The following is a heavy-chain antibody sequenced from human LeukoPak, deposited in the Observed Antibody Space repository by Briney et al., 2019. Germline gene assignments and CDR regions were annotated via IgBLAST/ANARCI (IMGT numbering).Heavy chain of an antibody. J-gene: IGHJ6*02. V-gene: IGHV1-18*01. CDR2: ISAYNGNT. CDR3: ARDDLELPYYGMDV. D-gene: IGHD1-7*01. CDR1: GYTFTSYG. Sequence: ASVKVSCKASGYTFTSYGISWVRQAPGQGLEWMGWISAYNGNTDYAQKLQGRVTMTTDTSTSTAYMELRSLRSDDTAVYYCARDDLELPYYGMDVWGQGTTVTVSS.